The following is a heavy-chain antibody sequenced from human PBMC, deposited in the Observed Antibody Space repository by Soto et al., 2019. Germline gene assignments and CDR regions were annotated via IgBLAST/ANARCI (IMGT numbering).Heavy chain of an antibody. V-gene: IGHV3-33*01. J-gene: IGHJ4*02. CDR1: GFAFDTYG. CDR2: IFYNGQHT. D-gene: IGHD1-20*01. Sequence: QVQLVESGGGVVQPGSSLRLSCAASGFAFDTYGMHWIRQAPDKGPEWMSFIFYNGQHTIYADSVKGRFTISRDDSKNTVYLQMNSLRAEDAATYYCVRDGYPYKWNFDYWSQGTPVTVSS. CDR3: VRDGYPYKWNFDY.